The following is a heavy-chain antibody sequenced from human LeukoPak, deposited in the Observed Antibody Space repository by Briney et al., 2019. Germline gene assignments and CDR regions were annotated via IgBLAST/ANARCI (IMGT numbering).Heavy chain of an antibody. J-gene: IGHJ6*02. V-gene: IGHV3-23*01. CDR2: ISGSGGST. CDR1: GFTFSSYA. D-gene: IGHD3-9*01. Sequence: TGGSLRLSCAASGFTFSSYAMTWVRQAPGKGLEWVSAISGSGGSTYYADSVKGRFTVSRDNSRNTLYLQMNSLRAEDPAVYYCAKGGRLRYFDDRVGYYGMDVWGQGTTVTVSS. CDR3: AKGGRLRYFDDRVGYYGMDV.